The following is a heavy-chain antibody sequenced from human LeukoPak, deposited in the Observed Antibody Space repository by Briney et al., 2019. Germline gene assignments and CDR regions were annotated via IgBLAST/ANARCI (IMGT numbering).Heavy chain of an antibody. D-gene: IGHD3-22*01. J-gene: IGHJ4*02. CDR3: ARENYYDSSGYLSADDYFDY. CDR2: ISSSGSTI. Sequence: GGSLRLSCAASGFTFSDYYMSWIRQAPGKGLEWVSYISSSGSTIYYADSVKGRFTISRDNAKNSLYLQMNSLRAEDTAVYYCARENYYDSSGYLSADDYFDYWGQGTLVTVSS. V-gene: IGHV3-11*01. CDR1: GFTFSDYY.